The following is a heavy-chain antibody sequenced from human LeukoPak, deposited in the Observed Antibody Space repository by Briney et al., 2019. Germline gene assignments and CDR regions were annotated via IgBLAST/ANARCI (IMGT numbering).Heavy chain of an antibody. D-gene: IGHD5-18*01. CDR3: ARGSYGYGGEFDY. J-gene: IGHJ4*02. CDR1: GYTFTGYY. Sequence: ASVKVSCKASGYTFTGYYMRWVRQAPGQGLEWMGWINPNSGGTNYAQKFQGRVTMTRDTSISTAYMELSRLRSDDTAVYYCARGSYGYGGEFDYWGQGTLVTVSS. V-gene: IGHV1-2*02. CDR2: INPNSGGT.